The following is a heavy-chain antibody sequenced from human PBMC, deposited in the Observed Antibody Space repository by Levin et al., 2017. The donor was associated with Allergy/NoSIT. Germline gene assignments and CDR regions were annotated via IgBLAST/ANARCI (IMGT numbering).Heavy chain of an antibody. CDR3: ARDVLGVISYYYYYYMDV. CDR1: GYTFTSYY. V-gene: IGHV1-46*03. D-gene: IGHD3-10*01. J-gene: IGHJ6*03. CDR2: INPSGGST. Sequence: ASVKVSCKASGYTFTSYYMHWVRQAPGQGLEWMGIINPSGGSTSYAQKFQGRVTMTRDTSTSTVYMELSSLRSEDTAVYYCARDVLGVISYYYYYYMDVWGKGTTVTVSS.